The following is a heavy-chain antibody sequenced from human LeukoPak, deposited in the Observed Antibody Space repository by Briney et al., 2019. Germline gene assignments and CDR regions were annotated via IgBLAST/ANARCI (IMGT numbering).Heavy chain of an antibody. CDR1: GGTFSSYA. D-gene: IGHD2-15*01. Sequence: GASVKVSCKASGGTFSSYAISWVRQAPGQGLEWMGGIIPIFGTANYAQKLQGRVTITADKSTSTAYMELSSLRSEDTAVYYCAREGYCSGGSCYSGFDYWGQGTLVTVSS. CDR2: IIPIFGTA. V-gene: IGHV1-69*06. CDR3: AREGYCSGGSCYSGFDY. J-gene: IGHJ4*02.